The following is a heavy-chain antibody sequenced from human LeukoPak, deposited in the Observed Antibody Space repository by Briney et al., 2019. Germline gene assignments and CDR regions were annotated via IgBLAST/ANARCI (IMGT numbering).Heavy chain of an antibody. D-gene: IGHD1-1*01. Sequence: GGSLRLSCAASGFTFSSYGMHWVRQAPGKGLEWVAFIRYDGSNKYYADSVKGRFTISRDNSKNTLYLQMNSLRAEDTAVYYCAKEKLERRGLGWFDPWGQGTLVTVSS. CDR3: AKEKLERRGLGWFDP. CDR1: GFTFSSYG. V-gene: IGHV3-30*02. J-gene: IGHJ5*02. CDR2: IRYDGSNK.